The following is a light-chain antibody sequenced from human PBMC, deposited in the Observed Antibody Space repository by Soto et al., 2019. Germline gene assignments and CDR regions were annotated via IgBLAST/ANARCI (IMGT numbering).Light chain of an antibody. CDR3: ASYRTGATYV. J-gene: IGLJ1*01. CDR1: SSDVGGYNY. Sequence: QSVLTQPASVSGSPGQSITISCTGTSSDVGGYNYVSWYQLHPGKAPKLMIHEVSERPSGVSNRFSGSKSANTASLTISGLQAEDEADYYCASYRTGATYVFGGGTKLTVL. CDR2: EVS. V-gene: IGLV2-14*01.